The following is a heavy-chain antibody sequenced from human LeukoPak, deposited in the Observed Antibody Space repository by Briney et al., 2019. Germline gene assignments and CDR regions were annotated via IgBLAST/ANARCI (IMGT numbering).Heavy chain of an antibody. D-gene: IGHD1-1*01. Sequence: SETLSLTCAVYGGSFSGYYWSWIRQPPGKGLEWIGEIDHSGSTNYNPSLKSRVTISVDTFKNLFSLKLSSVTAADTAVYYCARGQLDYYYYYMDVWGKGTTVTVSS. J-gene: IGHJ6*03. CDR2: IDHSGST. V-gene: IGHV4-34*01. CDR1: GGSFSGYY. CDR3: ARGQLDYYYYYMDV.